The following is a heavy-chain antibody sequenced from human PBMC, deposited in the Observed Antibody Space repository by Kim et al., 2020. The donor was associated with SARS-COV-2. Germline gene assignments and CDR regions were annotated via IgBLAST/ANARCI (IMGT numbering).Heavy chain of an antibody. CDR2: VSWNGSRT. V-gene: IGHV3-35*01. D-gene: IGHD3-22*01. Sequence: GGSLRLSCAASGFTFSNSDMNWVHQAPGKGLEWVSGVSWNGSRTHYADSVKGRFIISRDNSRNTLYLQTNSLRAEDTAVYYCVRIGTYYYDSPGPPNWFDPWGQGTLVTVSS. J-gene: IGHJ5*02. CDR3: VRIGTYYYDSPGPPNWFDP. CDR1: GFTFSNSD.